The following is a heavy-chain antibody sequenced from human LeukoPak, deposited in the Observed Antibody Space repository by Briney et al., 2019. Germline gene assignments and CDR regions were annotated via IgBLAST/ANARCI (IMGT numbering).Heavy chain of an antibody. CDR1: GGSISRSSYY. D-gene: IGHD3-10*01. CDR2: MYYSGST. CDR3: ARDYGSGRRYYYMDV. Sequence: SETLSLTCTVSGGSISRSSYYWGWIRQPPGKGLEWIGSMYYSGSTFYNPSLKSRVTILVDTSKNQFSLKLSSVTAADTAVYYCARDYGSGRRYYYMDVWGKGTTVTVSS. J-gene: IGHJ6*03. V-gene: IGHV4-39*07.